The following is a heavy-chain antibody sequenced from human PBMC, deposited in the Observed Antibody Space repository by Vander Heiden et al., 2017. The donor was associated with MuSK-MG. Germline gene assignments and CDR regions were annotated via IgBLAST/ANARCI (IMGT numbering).Heavy chain of an antibody. J-gene: IGHJ5*02. CDR3: ARDGCSSTSCAGTAGFDP. CDR2: IYYSGTT. D-gene: IGHD2-2*01. CDR1: GGSISSYY. Sequence: QVQLQESGPGLVKPSETLSLTCTVSGGSISSYYSSWIRQPPAKGLGWIGYIYYSGTTNYNPPLKSRVTISVDPSKNQFSLKLSSVTAADTAVYYCARDGCSSTSCAGTAGFDPWGQGTLVTVSS. V-gene: IGHV4-59*01.